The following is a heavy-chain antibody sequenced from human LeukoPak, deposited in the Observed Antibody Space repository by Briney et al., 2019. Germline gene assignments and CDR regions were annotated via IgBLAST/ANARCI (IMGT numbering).Heavy chain of an antibody. CDR1: GFSVSTNY. CDR3: ARDVVATIRGSPVAFDI. Sequence: PGGSLRLSCAASGFSVSTNYMNWVRQAPGKGLEWVSVMYSGGNTYYAASVKGRFTISRDNSKNTVYLQMSRLRAEDTAIYYCARDVVATIRGSPVAFDIWGQGTMVTVSS. V-gene: IGHV3-53*05. CDR2: MYSGGNT. J-gene: IGHJ3*02. D-gene: IGHD5-12*01.